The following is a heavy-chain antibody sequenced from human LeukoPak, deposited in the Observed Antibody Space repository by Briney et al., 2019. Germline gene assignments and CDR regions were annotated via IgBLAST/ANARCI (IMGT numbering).Heavy chain of an antibody. V-gene: IGHV1-2*06. J-gene: IGHJ4*02. CDR3: ASTPLGYYGSGSYLGYFDY. D-gene: IGHD3-10*01. CDR2: INPNSGGT. CDR1: GYTFTGYN. Sequence: ASVKVSCEASGYTFTGYNMHWVRQAPGQGLEWMGRINPNSGGTNYAQKFQGRVTMTRDTSISTAYMELSRLRSDDTAVYYCASTPLGYYGSGSYLGYFDYWGQGTLVTVSS.